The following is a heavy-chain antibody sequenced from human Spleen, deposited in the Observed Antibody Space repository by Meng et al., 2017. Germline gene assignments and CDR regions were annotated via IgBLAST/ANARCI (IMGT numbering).Heavy chain of an antibody. D-gene: IGHD2-21*02. CDR1: GYSFTSYW. V-gene: IGHV5-51*01. Sequence: KVSCKGSGYSFTSYWIGWVRQMPGKGLEWMGVIYPGDSDTRYSPSFEGQVTISADKSINTAYLQWSSLSASDIATYYCARSGTGDSKYYGMDVWGQGTTVTVSS. CDR3: ARSGTGDSKYYGMDV. CDR2: IYPGDSDT. J-gene: IGHJ6*02.